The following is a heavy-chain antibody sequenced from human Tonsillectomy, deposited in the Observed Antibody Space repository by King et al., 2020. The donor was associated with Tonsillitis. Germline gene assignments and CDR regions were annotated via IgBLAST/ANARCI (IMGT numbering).Heavy chain of an antibody. CDR1: GFTFRTYW. CDR2: INIDGSST. J-gene: IGHJ4*02. Sequence: VQLVESGGGLVQPGGSLRLSCADSGFTFRTYWMHWVRQVPGKGLVWVSRINIDGSSTSYADSVKGRFTISRDNAKNTLYLQMSSLRAEDTAVYYCTRSEVQWLIQDYWGQGTLVTVSS. V-gene: IGHV3-74*01. CDR3: TRSEVQWLIQDY. D-gene: IGHD6-19*01.